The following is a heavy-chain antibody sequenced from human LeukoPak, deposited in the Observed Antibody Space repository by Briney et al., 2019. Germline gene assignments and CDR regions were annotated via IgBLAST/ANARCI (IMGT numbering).Heavy chain of an antibody. CDR3: ARDGDCVKVVCYDQFDY. CDR2: ISSYVKST. CDR1: GFTFSSYW. D-gene: IGHD2-8*01. Sequence: GGSLRLSCAASGFTFSSYWIDWVRQAPGQGLVWVSRISSYVKSTSYADSVKGRFTISRDNAKNTLYLQMNSLRAEDTAVYYCARDGDCVKVVCYDQFDYWGQGTLVTVSS. J-gene: IGHJ4*02. V-gene: IGHV3-74*01.